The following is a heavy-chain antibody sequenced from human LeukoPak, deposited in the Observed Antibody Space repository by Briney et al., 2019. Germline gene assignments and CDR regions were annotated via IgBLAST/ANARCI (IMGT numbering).Heavy chain of an antibody. Sequence: GAALKISYEGAGSSFTSNWIGWGRPMPGKGLEWMGIIYPGDYDTRYSPSFQGEVTISADKSISTAYLQWSSLKASDTAMYYCARREYTSGWYSDYWGQGTLVTVSS. D-gene: IGHD6-19*01. CDR3: ARREYTSGWYSDY. J-gene: IGHJ4*02. CDR2: IYPGDYDT. V-gene: IGHV5-51*01. CDR1: GSSFTSNW.